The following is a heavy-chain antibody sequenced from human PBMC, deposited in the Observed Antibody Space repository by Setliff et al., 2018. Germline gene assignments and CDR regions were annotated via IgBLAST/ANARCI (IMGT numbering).Heavy chain of an antibody. CDR2: ISGSGRTT. D-gene: IGHD3-22*01. Sequence: PGGSLRLSCSASGFTFSSYAMTWVRQAPGKGLEWVSSISGSGRTTYYAASVKGRLTISRDNSRNTLFLQMNSLRADDTAVYFCVKSGYDNTGYLYYLDYWGQGTLVTVSS. CDR1: GFTFSSYA. CDR3: VKSGYDNTGYLYYLDY. V-gene: IGHV3-23*01. J-gene: IGHJ4*02.